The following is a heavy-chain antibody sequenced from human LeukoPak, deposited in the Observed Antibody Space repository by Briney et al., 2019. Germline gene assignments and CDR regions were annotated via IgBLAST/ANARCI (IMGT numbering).Heavy chain of an antibody. V-gene: IGHV4-34*01. CDR1: GGSFSGYY. CDR3: ARRNMVRGVYDLFFDY. D-gene: IGHD3-10*01. CDR2: INHSEST. J-gene: IGHJ4*02. Sequence: SETLSLTCAVYGGSFSGYYWSWIRQPPGKGLEWIGEINHSESTNYNPSLKGRVTMSVDTSKNQFSLKLSSVTAADTAVYYCARRNMVRGVYDLFFDYWGQGTLVTVSS.